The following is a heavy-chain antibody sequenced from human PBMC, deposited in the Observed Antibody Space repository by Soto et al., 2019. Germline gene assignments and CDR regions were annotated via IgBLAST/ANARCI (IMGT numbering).Heavy chain of an antibody. J-gene: IGHJ5*02. D-gene: IGHD2-15*01. V-gene: IGHV4-39*02. CDR2: VYYSGGS. CDR3: GRVVEGATRHTDADS. Sequence: LSLTCAVSGVSIHNSHSFWGWIRQPPGKGLEFIGSVYYSGGSHYNPSLKGRVTISVDTSNNQVSLRVNSVTAADTAVYYCGRVVEGATRHTDADSWGQGMLVTVSS. CDR1: GVSIHNSHSF.